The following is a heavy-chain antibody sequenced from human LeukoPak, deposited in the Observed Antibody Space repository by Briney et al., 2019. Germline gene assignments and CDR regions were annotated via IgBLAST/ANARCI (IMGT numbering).Heavy chain of an antibody. J-gene: IGHJ4*02. Sequence: EPSETLSLTCAVYVGSFSGYYWCWIRQPPGKGVEWIGEINHSGSTNYNPSLKSRVTISVDTSKNQFSLKLSSVTAADTAVYYCARGPVSYHYGFGRWGQGTLATVPS. D-gene: IGHD3-22*01. CDR3: ARGPVSYHYGFGR. V-gene: IGHV4-34*01. CDR1: VGSFSGYY. CDR2: INHSGST.